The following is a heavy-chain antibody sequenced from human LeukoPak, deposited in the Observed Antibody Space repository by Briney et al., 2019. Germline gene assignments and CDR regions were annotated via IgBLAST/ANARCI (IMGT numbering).Heavy chain of an antibody. Sequence: GGSLRLSCAASGFTFSDYWMNWLRQAPGKGLEWVADIKQDESEKYYVDSVKGRFTISRDNAKDSLYLQMYSLRVEDTAVYYCARGGGSYDIWGQGTVVTVSS. J-gene: IGHJ3*02. CDR2: IKQDESEK. V-gene: IGHV3-7*04. CDR1: GFTFSDYW. D-gene: IGHD1-26*01. CDR3: ARGGGSYDI.